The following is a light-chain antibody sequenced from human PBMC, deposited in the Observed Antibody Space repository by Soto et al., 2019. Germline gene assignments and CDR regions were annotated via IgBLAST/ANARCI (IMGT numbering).Light chain of an antibody. CDR1: SSDVGGYNY. J-gene: IGLJ1*01. V-gene: IGLV2-14*01. CDR2: DVS. CDR3: TSYTSSSSSYV. Sequence: QSVLNQPASVSGSPGQSITISCTGTSSDVGGYNYVSWYQQHPGKAPKLMIYDVSNRPSGVSNRFSGSKSGNTASLTISGLQAEFFSDYYSTSYTSSSSSYVFVTVSKVPV.